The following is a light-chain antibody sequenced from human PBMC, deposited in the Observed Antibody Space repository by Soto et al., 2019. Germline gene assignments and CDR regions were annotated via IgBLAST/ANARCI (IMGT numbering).Light chain of an antibody. CDR3: HHYDNLPPFT. CDR2: GAS. Sequence: DIQMTQSPSSLSASIGDRVTITCQASQDIRKYLSWYQQKPGRAPKLLIYGASNLETGVTSRFSGSGYGTDFTFTISSLQPEDIATYYCHHYDNLPPFTVGPGTKVAIK. V-gene: IGKV1-33*01. J-gene: IGKJ3*01. CDR1: QDIRKY.